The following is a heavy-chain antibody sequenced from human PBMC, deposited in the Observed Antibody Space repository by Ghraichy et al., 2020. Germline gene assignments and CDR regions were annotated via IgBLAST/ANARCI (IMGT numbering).Heavy chain of an antibody. J-gene: IGHJ6*02. Sequence: GESLNISCAASGFTFNNHWMTWVRQAPGKGLEWVASVYKDGSQKFYVDSVKGRFTISRDNAKNSLYLQMNGLRAEDTAVYYCEGGQFHGVDVWGQGTTVTVSS. V-gene: IGHV3-7*04. CDR3: EGGQFHGVDV. CDR1: GFTFNNHW. D-gene: IGHD4-11*01. CDR2: VYKDGSQK.